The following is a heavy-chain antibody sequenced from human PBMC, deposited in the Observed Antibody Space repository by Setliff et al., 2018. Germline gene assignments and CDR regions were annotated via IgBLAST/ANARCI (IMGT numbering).Heavy chain of an antibody. CDR1: GFSISNYW. CDR2: IRQDATNK. CDR3: AREIWNMYDNSWSGYSDL. J-gene: IGHJ5*02. Sequence: PGGSLRLSCVASGFSISNYWMAWVRQAPGKGLEWVADIRQDATNKYYVDSVEGRFTISRDNSKNSLFLEMNSLRVEDTALYQCAREIWNMYDNSWSGYSDLWGQGTLVTVSS. V-gene: IGHV3-7*03. D-gene: IGHD3-3*01.